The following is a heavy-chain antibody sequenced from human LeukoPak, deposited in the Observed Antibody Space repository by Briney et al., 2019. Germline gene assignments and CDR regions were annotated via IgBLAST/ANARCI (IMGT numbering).Heavy chain of an antibody. CDR2: IIPIFGTA. V-gene: IGHV1-69*13. Sequence: SVKVSCKASGGTFSSYAISWVRQAPGQGLEWMGGIIPIFGTANYAQKFQGRVTITADESTSTAYMGLSSLRSEDTAVYYCARGYYDSSGSLPDYWGQGTLVTVSS. CDR3: ARGYYDSSGSLPDY. D-gene: IGHD3-22*01. J-gene: IGHJ4*02. CDR1: GGTFSSYA.